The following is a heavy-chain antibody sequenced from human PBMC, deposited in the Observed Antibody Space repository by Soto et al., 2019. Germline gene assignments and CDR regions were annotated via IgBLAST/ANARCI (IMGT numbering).Heavy chain of an antibody. CDR2: IWSDGSTK. CDR3: ARDRRIAYRDYDPEPFDY. Sequence: LRLSCAASGFTLSSYVMHWVRQAPGKGLDWVAVIWSDGSTKYYADSVMGRFTISRDNSKNTVYLQMNSLRAEDTAVYYCARDRRIAYRDYDPEPFDYWGQGTLVTVSS. J-gene: IGHJ4*02. D-gene: IGHD5-12*01. CDR1: GFTLSSYV. V-gene: IGHV3-33*01.